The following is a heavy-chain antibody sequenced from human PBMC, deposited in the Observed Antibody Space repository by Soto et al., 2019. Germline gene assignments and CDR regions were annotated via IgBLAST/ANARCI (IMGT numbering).Heavy chain of an antibody. CDR3: GRVLIGATRHSDSDY. CDR1: GVSISSSDYY. Sequence: SSETLSLTCTVPGVSISSSDYYRAWLRQPPRKGLEWVGSIEYNGVTYSSPSLKTRVTISKDTSKNKFSLQVTSMTAADTAFYYCGRVLIGATRHSDSDYWGQGTQVTVSS. D-gene: IGHD2-15*01. V-gene: IGHV4-39*02. J-gene: IGHJ4*02. CDR2: IEYNGVT.